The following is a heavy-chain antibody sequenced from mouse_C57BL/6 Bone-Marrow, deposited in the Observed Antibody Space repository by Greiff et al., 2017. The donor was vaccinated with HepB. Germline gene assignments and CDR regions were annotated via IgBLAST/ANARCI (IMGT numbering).Heavy chain of an antibody. V-gene: IGHV5-4*01. CDR2: ISDGGSYT. CDR3: ARDRDGYLLAY. D-gene: IGHD2-3*01. CDR1: GFTFSSYA. Sequence: EVMLVESGGGLVKPGGSLKLSCAASGFTFSSYAMSWVRQTPEKRLEWVATISDGGSYTYYPDNVKGRFTISRDNAKNNLYLQMSNLKSEDTAMYYCARDRDGYLLAYWGQGTLVTVSA. J-gene: IGHJ3*01.